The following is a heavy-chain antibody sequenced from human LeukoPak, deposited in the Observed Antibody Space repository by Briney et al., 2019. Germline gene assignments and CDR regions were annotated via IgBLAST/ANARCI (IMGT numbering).Heavy chain of an antibody. D-gene: IGHD2-2*01. V-gene: IGHV3-21*01. CDR2: ISSSSSSYI. CDR3: ARDGEVGCSSTSCPYYYYYYMDV. CDR1: GFTFSSYS. Sequence: GGSLRLSCAASGFTFSSYSMNWVRQAPGKGLEWVSSISSSSSSYIYYADSVKGRFTISRDNAKNSLYLQMNSLRAEDTAVYYCARDGEVGCSSTSCPYYYYYYMDVWGKGTTVTISS. J-gene: IGHJ6*03.